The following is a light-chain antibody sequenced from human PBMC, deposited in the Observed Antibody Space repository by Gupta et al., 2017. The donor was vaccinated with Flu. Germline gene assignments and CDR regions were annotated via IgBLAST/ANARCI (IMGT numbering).Light chain of an antibody. J-gene: IGKJ3*01. CDR2: TAS. CDR3: QQLNSSPFT. V-gene: IGKV1-9*01. CDR1: QGISSL. Sequence: DIQLTQSTSILSASVGDRVTLSCRASQGISSLLAWYQQKPGEAPRLLIYTASSLQSGVPSRFSGSGSGTEFTLTIRSLQPEDFATYYCQQLNSSPFTFGHGTKVDIK.